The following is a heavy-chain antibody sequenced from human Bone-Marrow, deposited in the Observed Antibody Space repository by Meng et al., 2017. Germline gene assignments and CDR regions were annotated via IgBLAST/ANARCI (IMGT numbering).Heavy chain of an antibody. J-gene: IGHJ4*02. CDR3: ATATYSNGWTAERDY. V-gene: IGHV3-53*04. D-gene: IGHD6-19*01. CDR2: LFSDGTT. CDR1: GFTFSSYS. Sequence: GGSLRLSCAASGFTFSSYSMNWVRQAPGKGLEWVSVLFSDGTTYYAESVKGRFTISRHNSENTLYLQMNSLRIDDTAIYYCATATYSNGWTAERDYWGQGTLVTVSS.